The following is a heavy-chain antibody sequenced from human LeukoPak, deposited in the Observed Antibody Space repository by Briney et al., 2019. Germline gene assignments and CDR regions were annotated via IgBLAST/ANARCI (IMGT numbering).Heavy chain of an antibody. CDR3: AKMAYYYDSSGYDDAFDI. D-gene: IGHD3-22*01. J-gene: IGHJ3*02. V-gene: IGHV3-23*01. CDR2: ISDSGGST. Sequence: GGSLRLSCAASGFTFSSYSMNWVRQAPGKGLEWVSAISDSGGSTYYADSVKGRFTISRDDSKNTLYLQMNSLRAEDTAVYYCAKMAYYYDSSGYDDAFDIWGQGTMVTVSS. CDR1: GFTFSSYS.